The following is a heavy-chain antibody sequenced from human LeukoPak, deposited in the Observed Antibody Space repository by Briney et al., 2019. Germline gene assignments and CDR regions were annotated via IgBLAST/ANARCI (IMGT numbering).Heavy chain of an antibody. D-gene: IGHD5-24*01. Sequence: GGSLRLSCAASGFTFSSYWMSWVRQAPGKGLEWVGIIKQDGSEKYYVDSVKGRFTISRDNAKNSVHLQMDSLRAEDTAVYYCATDRMATIGGIDFWGQGTLVTVSS. J-gene: IGHJ4*02. CDR3: ATDRMATIGGIDF. CDR1: GFTFSSYW. CDR2: IKQDGSEK. V-gene: IGHV3-7*05.